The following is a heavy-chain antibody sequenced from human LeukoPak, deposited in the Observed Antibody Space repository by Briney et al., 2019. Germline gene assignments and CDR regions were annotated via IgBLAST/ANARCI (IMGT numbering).Heavy chain of an antibody. V-gene: IGHV3-30*04. CDR3: ARDGYYGDYVRSRWFDP. J-gene: IGHJ5*02. CDR1: GFTFSSYA. Sequence: GGSLRLSCAASGFTFSSYAMHWVRQAPGKGLEWVAVISYDGSNKYYADSVKGRFTISRDNSKNTLYLQMNSLRAEDTAVYYCARDGYYGDYVRSRWFDPWGQATLPTVSS. CDR2: ISYDGSNK. D-gene: IGHD4-17*01.